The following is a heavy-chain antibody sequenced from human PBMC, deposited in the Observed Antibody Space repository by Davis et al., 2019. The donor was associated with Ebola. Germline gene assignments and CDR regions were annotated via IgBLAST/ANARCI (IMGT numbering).Heavy chain of an antibody. D-gene: IGHD5-24*01. CDR3: ARGQRSQGYWFDP. Sequence: ASVKVSCKASGYTFTGYYIHWVRQAPGQGLEWMGWINPNSGDTNYAQKFQGRVTMTRDTSISTAYMELSRLRSDDTAIYYCARGQRSQGYWFDPWGQGTLVTVSS. J-gene: IGHJ5*02. CDR2: INPNSGDT. V-gene: IGHV1-2*02. CDR1: GYTFTGYY.